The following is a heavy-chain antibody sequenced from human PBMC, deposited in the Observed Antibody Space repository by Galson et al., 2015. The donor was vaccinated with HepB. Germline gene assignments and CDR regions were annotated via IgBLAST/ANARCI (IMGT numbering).Heavy chain of an antibody. CDR1: GFTFSSYA. D-gene: IGHD1-26*01. CDR2: ISYDGSNK. J-gene: IGHJ4*02. Sequence: SLRLSCAASGFTFSSYAMHWVRQAPGKGLEWVAVISYDGSNKYYADSVKGRFTISRDNSKNTLYLQMNSLRAEDTAVYYCARAPPTPLSGGYSFDYWGQGTLVTVSS. CDR3: ARAPPTPLSGGYSFDY. V-gene: IGHV3-30-3*01.